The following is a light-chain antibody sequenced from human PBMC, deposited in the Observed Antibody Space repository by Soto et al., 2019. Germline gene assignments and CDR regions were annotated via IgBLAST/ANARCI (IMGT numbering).Light chain of an antibody. J-gene: IGKJ4*01. CDR2: AAS. V-gene: IGKV1-39*01. CDR3: QQSYTTPPT. CDR1: QTITYY. Sequence: DIQVTQSPSSLSASVGDRVTITCRSSQTITYYLNWYQQKPGKAPKLLIYAASSLQSGVPSRFSGSGSGTDFTLTITSLQPEDFATYYCQQSYTTPPTFGGGTKVEIK.